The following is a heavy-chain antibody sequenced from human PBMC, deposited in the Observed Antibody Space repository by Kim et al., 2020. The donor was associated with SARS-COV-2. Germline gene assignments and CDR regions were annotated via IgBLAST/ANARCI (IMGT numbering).Heavy chain of an antibody. D-gene: IGHD2-2*01. CDR2: ISYDGSNK. CDR1: GFTFSSYA. Sequence: GGSLRLSCAASGFTFSSYAMHWVRQAPGKGLEWVAVISYDGSNKYYADSVKGRFTISRDNSKNTLYLQMNSLRAEDTAVYYCARDYVPLTAATDEYYYYYYGMDVWGQGTTVTVSS. J-gene: IGHJ6*02. CDR3: ARDYVPLTAATDEYYYYYYGMDV. V-gene: IGHV3-30-3*01.